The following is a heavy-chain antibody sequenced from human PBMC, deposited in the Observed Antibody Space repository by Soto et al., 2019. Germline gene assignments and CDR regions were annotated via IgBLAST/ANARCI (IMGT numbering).Heavy chain of an antibody. CDR1: GGSLRNSV. CDR2: AIPILGTA. V-gene: IGHV1-69*01. Sequence: QVQLVQSGAEVKKPGSSVKVSCTASGGSLRNSVTSGVRQAPAQSLEWMGGAIPILGTANCAQKFQGRVTMTADEATSTAYMDLSSLSPDDTAVYYCARLGHPGHWGPGTLVIVSS. CDR3: ARLGHPGH. J-gene: IGHJ4*02.